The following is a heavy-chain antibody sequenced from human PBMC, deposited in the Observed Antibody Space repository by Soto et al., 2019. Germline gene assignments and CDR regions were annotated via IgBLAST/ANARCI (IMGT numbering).Heavy chain of an antibody. CDR1: GFTFSDYA. V-gene: IGHV3-30*18. Sequence: VQLVESGGGVVQPGRSLRLSCAASGFTFSDYAMHWLRQAPGKGLEWVAVVSHDGRNTHYADSVKGRFTISRDSSKNTVSLEMTSLRAADTAVYYCAKGGRQWLVTSDFNYWGQGALVTVSS. CDR2: VSHDGRNT. D-gene: IGHD6-19*01. CDR3: AKGGRQWLVTSDFNY. J-gene: IGHJ4*02.